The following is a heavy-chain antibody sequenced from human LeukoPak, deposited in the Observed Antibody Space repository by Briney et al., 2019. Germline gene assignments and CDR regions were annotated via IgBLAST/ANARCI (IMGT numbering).Heavy chain of an antibody. CDR2: ITHSGST. Sequence: SETLSLTCAVYDGSFSGNYWTWIRQPPGKRLEWSGEITHSGSTNYNPSLKSRVTMSVDTSRNQFSLNLTSVTAADTAVYYCAGGGRGGRLTMTPGYYFDYWGQGTLVTVSS. D-gene: IGHD3-10*01. V-gene: IGHV4-34*01. CDR3: AGGGRGGRLTMTPGYYFDY. J-gene: IGHJ4*02. CDR1: DGSFSGNY.